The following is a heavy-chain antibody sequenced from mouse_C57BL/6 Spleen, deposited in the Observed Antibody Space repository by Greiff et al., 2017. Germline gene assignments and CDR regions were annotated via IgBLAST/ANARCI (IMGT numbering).Heavy chain of an antibody. V-gene: IGHV1-69*01. CDR3: ARPGANWDWYFEV. Sequence: VQLQQPGAELVMPGASVKLSCKASGYTFTSYWMHWVKQRPGQGLEWIGEIDPSDSYTNYNQKFKGKSTLTVDKSSSTAYMQLSSLTSEDSAVYYCARPGANWDWYFEVWGTGTTVTVSS. CDR1: GYTFTSYW. J-gene: IGHJ1*03. CDR2: IDPSDSYT. D-gene: IGHD4-1*01.